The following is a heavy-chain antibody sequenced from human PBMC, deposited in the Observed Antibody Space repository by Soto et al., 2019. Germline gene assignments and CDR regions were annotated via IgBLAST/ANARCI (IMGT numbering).Heavy chain of an antibody. CDR1: GFTFSSYG. CDR3: ARDSLTGIIAVAGMTLFDY. V-gene: IGHV3-33*01. J-gene: IGHJ4*02. CDR2: IWYDGSNK. D-gene: IGHD6-19*01. Sequence: GGSLRLSCAASGFTFSSYGMHWVRQAPGKGLEWVAVIWYDGSNKYYADSVKGRFTISRDNSKNTLYLQMNSLRAEDTAVYYCARDSLTGIIAVAGMTLFDYWGQGTLVTVSS.